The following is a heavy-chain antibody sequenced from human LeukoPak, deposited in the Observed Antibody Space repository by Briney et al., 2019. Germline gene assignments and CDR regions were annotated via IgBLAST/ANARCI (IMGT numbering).Heavy chain of an antibody. D-gene: IGHD6-19*01. Sequence: TETLSLTCTVSGGSISSYFWTWIRHPAGRGLEWIGHIYSSGNFKYNPSLKSRVTMSIDTSKNQLSLKLNSVTAADTAVYYCARSGGSSSGSLGLWYSDIWGQGTMVTVSS. CDR1: GGSISSYF. V-gene: IGHV4-4*07. J-gene: IGHJ3*02. CDR2: IYSSGNF. CDR3: ARSGGSSSGSLGLWYSDI.